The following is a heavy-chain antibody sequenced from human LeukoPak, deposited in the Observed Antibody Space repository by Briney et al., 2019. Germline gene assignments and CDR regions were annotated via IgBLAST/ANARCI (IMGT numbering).Heavy chain of an antibody. CDR1: GFTFNTYT. CDR2: INHNGNVN. V-gene: IGHV3-7*03. D-gene: IGHD3-16*01. J-gene: IGHJ6*02. Sequence: GGSLRLSCAASGFTFNTYTMNWARQAPGKGLEWVASINHNGNVNYYVDSAKGRFTISRDNAKNSLYLQMSNLRAEDTAVYFCARGGGLDVWGQGATVTVSS. CDR3: ARGGGLDV.